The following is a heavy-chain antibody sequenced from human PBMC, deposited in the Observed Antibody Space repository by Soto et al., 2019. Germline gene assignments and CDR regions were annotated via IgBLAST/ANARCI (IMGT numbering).Heavy chain of an antibody. J-gene: IGHJ4*02. CDR1: GSTFTSYA. CDR2: LNAAHGPT. V-gene: IGHV1-3*01. CDR3: ARVRNSGWSYYFDY. Sequence: ASVKVSCRASGSTFTSYALHWVRPAPGNSLEWMGWLNAAHGPTKYSQKFQGRVTITRDTSASTAYMELSSQRAEDTAVYYCARVRNSGWSYYFDYWGQGTLVTAPQ. D-gene: IGHD6-19*01.